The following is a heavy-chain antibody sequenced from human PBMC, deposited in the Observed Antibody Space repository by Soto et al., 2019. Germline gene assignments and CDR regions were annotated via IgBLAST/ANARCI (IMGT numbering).Heavy chain of an antibody. Sequence: GSLRLSCSASGFTFSSYAMHWVRQAPGKGLEYVSAISSNGGSTYYADSVKGRFTISRDNSKNTLYLQMSSPRAEDTAVYYCVNRYDILTGYYFWGQGTLVTISS. D-gene: IGHD3-9*01. CDR2: ISSNGGST. J-gene: IGHJ4*02. CDR1: GFTFSSYA. CDR3: VNRYDILTGYYF. V-gene: IGHV3-64D*08.